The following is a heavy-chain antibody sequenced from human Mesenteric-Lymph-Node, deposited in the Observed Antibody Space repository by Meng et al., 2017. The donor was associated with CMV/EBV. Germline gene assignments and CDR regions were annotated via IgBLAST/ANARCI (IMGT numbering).Heavy chain of an antibody. CDR1: GDSISSGNW. Sequence: TLSLTCTVSGDSISSGNWWSWVRQPPEKGLEWIGEIYHSVTTNYNPSLKSRVIISVDKSKNQFSLNLKSVTAADTAVYYCARGEGAFYWGQGTLVTVSS. CDR3: ARGEGAFY. CDR2: IYHSVTT. J-gene: IGHJ4*02. V-gene: IGHV4-4*02.